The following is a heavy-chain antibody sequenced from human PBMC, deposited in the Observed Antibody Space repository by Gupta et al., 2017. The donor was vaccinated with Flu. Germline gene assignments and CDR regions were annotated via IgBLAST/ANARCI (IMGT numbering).Heavy chain of an antibody. CDR1: GYTFTGYY. V-gene: IGHV1-2*02. J-gene: IGHJ4*02. CDR2: INPNSGGT. Sequence: QVQLVQSGAEVKKPGASVKVSCKASGYTFTGYYMHWVRQAPGQGLEWMGWINPNSGGTNYAQKFQGRVTMTRDTSISTAYMELSRLRSDDTAVYYCARVHIAHPVEMTFDYWGQGTLVTVSS. D-gene: IGHD5-24*01. CDR3: ARVHIAHPVEMTFDY.